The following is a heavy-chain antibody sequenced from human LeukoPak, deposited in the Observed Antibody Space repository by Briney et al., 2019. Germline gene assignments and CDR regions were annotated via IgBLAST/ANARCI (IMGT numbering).Heavy chain of an antibody. D-gene: IGHD3-10*01. CDR3: ARQMVVRGEYYFDY. CDR1: GSSFTSYW. Sequence: GESLQISCEGSGSSFTSYWIGWVRQLPGKGLEWMGIIYPGDSDTRYSPSFQGQVTISADKSISTAYLQWSSLTASATAMYYCARQMVVRGEYYFDYWGQGTLVTVSS. V-gene: IGHV5-51*01. CDR2: IYPGDSDT. J-gene: IGHJ4*02.